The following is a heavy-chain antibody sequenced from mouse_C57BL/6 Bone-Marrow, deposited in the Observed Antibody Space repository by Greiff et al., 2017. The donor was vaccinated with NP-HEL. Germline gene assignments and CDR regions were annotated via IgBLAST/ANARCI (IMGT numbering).Heavy chain of an antibody. Sequence: QVQLKESGAELVRPGASVTLSCKASGYTFTDYEMHWVKQTPVHGLEWIGAIDPETGGTAYNQKFKGKAILTADKSSSKAYMELRSLTSEDSAVYYSNAYYAMDYWGQGTSVTVSS. V-gene: IGHV1-15*01. CDR2: IDPETGGT. CDR1: GYTFTDYE. CDR3: NAYYAMDY. J-gene: IGHJ4*01.